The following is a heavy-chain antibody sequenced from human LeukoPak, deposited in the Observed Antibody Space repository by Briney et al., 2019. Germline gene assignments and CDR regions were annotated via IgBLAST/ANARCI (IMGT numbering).Heavy chain of an antibody. CDR1: RFTVSSNY. Sequence: GGSLRLSCAASRFTVSSNYMSWVRQAPGKGLEWVSVIYSGGSTYYADSVKGRFTISRDNSKNTLYLQMNSLRAEDTAVYYCARDWMTVPKDRAYYYGMDVWGQGTTVTVSS. D-gene: IGHD4-11*01. J-gene: IGHJ6*02. CDR2: IYSGGST. V-gene: IGHV3-53*01. CDR3: ARDWMTVPKDRAYYYGMDV.